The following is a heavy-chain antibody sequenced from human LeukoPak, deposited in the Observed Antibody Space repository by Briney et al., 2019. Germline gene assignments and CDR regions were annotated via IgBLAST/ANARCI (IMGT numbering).Heavy chain of an antibody. Sequence: GGSLRLSCAASGFTFSSYAMSWVRQAPGKWLEWVSAISGSGGSTYYAASVKGPFTISRDNSKNTLYLQMTSMRAEDTAVYYCAKTMQLWPYYFDYWGQGTLVTVSS. CDR3: AKTMQLWPYYFDY. V-gene: IGHV3-23*01. CDR2: ISGSGGST. CDR1: GFTFSSYA. D-gene: IGHD5-18*01. J-gene: IGHJ4*02.